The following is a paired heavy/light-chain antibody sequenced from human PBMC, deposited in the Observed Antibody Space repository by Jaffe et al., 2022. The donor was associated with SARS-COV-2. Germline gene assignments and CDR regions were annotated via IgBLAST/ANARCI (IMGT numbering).Light chain of an antibody. CDR1: SSNIGNNA. Sequence: QSVLTQPPSASGTPGQRATISCSGSSSNIGNNAVNWYQQLPGAAPKLLIYSSNQRPSGVPDRFSGSKSGASASLAISGLQSEDEADYYCAAWDDGLNGVIFGGGTKLTVL. V-gene: IGLV1-44*01. J-gene: IGLJ2*01. CDR2: SSN. CDR3: AAWDDGLNGVI.
Heavy chain of an antibody. CDR2: IRSKANNYAT. V-gene: IGHV3-73*02. Sequence: EVQLVESGGGLVQPGGSLKLSCAASGLTFSGSLMHWVRQASGKGLEWVGRIRSKANNYATAYAASVKGRFTISRDDLKNTAYLQMNSLNTEDTAVYYCTSAGNYGRNGFDIWGQGTMVTVSS. D-gene: IGHD1-7*01. CDR3: TSAGNYGRNGFDI. CDR1: GLTFSGSL. J-gene: IGHJ3*02.